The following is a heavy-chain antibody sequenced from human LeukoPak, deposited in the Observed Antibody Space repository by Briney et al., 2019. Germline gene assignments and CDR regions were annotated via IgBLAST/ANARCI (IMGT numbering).Heavy chain of an antibody. V-gene: IGHV3-23*01. Sequence: GGSLRLSCAASGFTFSSYGMDWVRQAPGKGLEWVSGISASGGSTYYADSVKGRFTIARDNSKNTLYLQMNNLRAEDTAVYYCAKGYYESSGYTFDYWGQGTLVTVSS. CDR2: ISASGGST. CDR3: AKGYYESSGYTFDY. D-gene: IGHD3-22*01. J-gene: IGHJ4*02. CDR1: GFTFSSYG.